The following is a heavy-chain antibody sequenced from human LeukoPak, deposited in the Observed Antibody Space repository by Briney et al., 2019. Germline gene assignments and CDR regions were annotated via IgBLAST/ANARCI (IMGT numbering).Heavy chain of an antibody. Sequence: PSETLSLTCTVSGGSISSSSYYWGWIRQPPGKGLEWIGSIYYSGSTYYNPSLKSRATISVDTSKNQFSLKLSSVTAADTALYYCARRAAIAVAGTHWFDPWGQGTLVTVSS. J-gene: IGHJ5*02. CDR3: ARRAAIAVAGTHWFDP. D-gene: IGHD6-19*01. V-gene: IGHV4-39*01. CDR1: GGSISSSSYY. CDR2: IYYSGST.